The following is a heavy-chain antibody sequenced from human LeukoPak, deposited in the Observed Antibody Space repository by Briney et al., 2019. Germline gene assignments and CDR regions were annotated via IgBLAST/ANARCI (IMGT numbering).Heavy chain of an antibody. CDR1: GYTFTGYY. V-gene: IGHV1-2*02. Sequence: ASVKVSCKASGYTFTGYYMHWVRQAPGQGLEWMGWINPNSGGTNYAQKFQGRVTMTRDTSISTAYMELSRLRSGDTAVYYCARYNWSYHYYYMDVWGKGTTVTVSS. CDR3: ARYNWSYHYYYMDV. J-gene: IGHJ6*03. D-gene: IGHD1-20*01. CDR2: INPNSGGT.